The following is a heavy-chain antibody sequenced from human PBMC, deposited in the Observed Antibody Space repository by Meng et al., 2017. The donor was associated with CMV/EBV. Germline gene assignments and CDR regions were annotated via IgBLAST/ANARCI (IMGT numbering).Heavy chain of an antibody. V-gene: IGHV4-30-4*08. CDR3: ARGEIFGVDTPADY. CDR2: IYYSGST. D-gene: IGHD3-3*01. J-gene: IGHJ4*02. Sequence: LRLSCTVSGGSISSYYWSWIRQPPGKGLEWIGYIYYSGSTYYNPSLKSRVTISVDTSKNQFSLKLSSVTAADTAVYYCARGEIFGVDTPADYWGQGTLVTVSS. CDR1: GGSISSYY.